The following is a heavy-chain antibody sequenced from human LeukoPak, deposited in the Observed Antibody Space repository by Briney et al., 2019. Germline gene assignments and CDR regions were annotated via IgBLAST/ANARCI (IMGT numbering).Heavy chain of an antibody. Sequence: PSETLSLTCTVSGGSISSYYWSWIRQPAGKGLEWIGRIYTSGSTNYNPSLKSRVTMSVDTSKNQFSLKLSSVTAADAAVYYCARDSSGWYLAPNWFDPWGQGTLVTVSS. D-gene: IGHD6-19*01. V-gene: IGHV4-4*07. CDR2: IYTSGST. CDR1: GGSISSYY. J-gene: IGHJ5*02. CDR3: ARDSSGWYLAPNWFDP.